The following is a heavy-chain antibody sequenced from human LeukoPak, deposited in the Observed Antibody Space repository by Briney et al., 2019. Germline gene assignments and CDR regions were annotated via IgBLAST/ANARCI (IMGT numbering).Heavy chain of an antibody. CDR3: ARIAAAGPLYMDV. CDR2: IYYSGST. CDR1: GGSISSSSYY. Sequence: SETLSLTCTVSGGSISSSSYYWGWIRQPPGKGLERIGSIYYSGSTYYNPSLKSRVTISVDTSKNQFSLKLSSVTAADTAVYYCARIAAAGPLYMDVWGKGTTVTVSS. D-gene: IGHD6-13*01. V-gene: IGHV4-39*07. J-gene: IGHJ6*03.